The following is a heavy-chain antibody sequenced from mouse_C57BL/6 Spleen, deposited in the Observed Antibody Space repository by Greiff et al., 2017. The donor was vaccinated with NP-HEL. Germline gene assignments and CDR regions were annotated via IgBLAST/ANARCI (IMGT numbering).Heavy chain of an antibody. CDR1: GYSITSGYY. D-gene: IGHD1-1*01. J-gene: IGHJ2*01. V-gene: IGHV3-6*01. CDR2: ISYDGSN. CDR3: ARDGYGSLDY. Sequence: VQLKESGPGLVKPSQSLSLTCSVTGYSITSGYYWNWIRQFPGNKLEWMGYISYDGSNNYNPSLKNRISITRDTSKNQFFLKLNSVTTEDTATYYCARDGYGSLDYWGQGTTLTVSS.